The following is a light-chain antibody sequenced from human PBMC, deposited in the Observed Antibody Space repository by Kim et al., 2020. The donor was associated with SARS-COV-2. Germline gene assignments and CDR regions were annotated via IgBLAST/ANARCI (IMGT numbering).Light chain of an antibody. CDR2: EVT. CDR3: CSYSVNSTYV. J-gene: IGLJ1*01. CDR1: ISDIGRYNL. Sequence: GQSIIISCIGSISDIGRYNLVSWYLQHPGKAPQLILYEVTKRPSGVSNRFSGSKSGNTASLTISGLQAEDEADYYCCSYSVNSTYVFGSGTTVTVL. V-gene: IGLV2-23*02.